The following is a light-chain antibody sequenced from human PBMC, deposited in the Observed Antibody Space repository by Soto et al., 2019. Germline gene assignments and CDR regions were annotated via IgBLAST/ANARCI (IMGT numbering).Light chain of an antibody. Sequence: EIVLTQSPGTLSLSPGERATLSCRASQSVSSSYLAWYQQKPGQAPRLLIYGASGRGTGLPDRFSGSGAGTDFTLTISKLEPEDFAVYYCQQYGSSPMYTFGQGTKLEIK. V-gene: IGKV3-20*01. CDR1: QSVSSSY. CDR2: GAS. CDR3: QQYGSSPMYT. J-gene: IGKJ2*01.